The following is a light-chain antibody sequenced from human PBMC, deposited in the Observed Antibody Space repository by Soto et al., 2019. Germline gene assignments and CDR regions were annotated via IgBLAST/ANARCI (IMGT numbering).Light chain of an antibody. CDR1: QSLLHSNGYNY. V-gene: IGKV2-28*01. CDR3: MQALQGLT. J-gene: IGKJ3*01. Sequence: DIVMTQSPLSLPVTPGEPASISCRSSQSLLHSNGYNYLDWYLQKPVQSPQLLIYLGSNRSSGVPDRFSCSGSGTDFTLKISRVEAEDVGVYYCMQALQGLTFVPGTKVDIK. CDR2: LGS.